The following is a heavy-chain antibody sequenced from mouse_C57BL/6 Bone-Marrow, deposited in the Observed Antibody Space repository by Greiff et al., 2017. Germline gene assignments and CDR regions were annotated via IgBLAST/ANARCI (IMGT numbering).Heavy chain of an antibody. CDR2: IDPETGGT. D-gene: IGHD1-1*01. Sequence: VQLQQSGAELVRPGASVTLSCKASGYTFTDYEMHWVKQTPVHGLEWIGAIDPETGGTAYNQKFKGKAILTADKSSSTAYMELRSLTSEDSAVYYCTRKENYGSSYGFAYWGQGTLVTVSA. V-gene: IGHV1-15*01. J-gene: IGHJ3*01. CDR1: GYTFTDYE. CDR3: TRKENYGSSYGFAY.